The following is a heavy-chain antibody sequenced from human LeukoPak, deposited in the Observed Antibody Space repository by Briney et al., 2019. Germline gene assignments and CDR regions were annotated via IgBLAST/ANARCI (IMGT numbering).Heavy chain of an antibody. V-gene: IGHV4-30-4*01. Sequence: PSQTLSLTCTVSGGSINSGDYLWTWIRQPPGKGLEWIGYIYYNGNTYYNPSLKSRVTISVDTSKNQFSLKLSSVTAADTAVYYCARVRGYQLLPSYFDYWGQGTLVTVSS. J-gene: IGHJ4*02. CDR1: GGSINSGDYL. CDR3: ARVRGYQLLPSYFDY. CDR2: IYYNGNT. D-gene: IGHD2-2*01.